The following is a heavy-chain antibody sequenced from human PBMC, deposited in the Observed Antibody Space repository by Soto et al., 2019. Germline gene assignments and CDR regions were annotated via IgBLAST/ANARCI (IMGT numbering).Heavy chain of an antibody. J-gene: IGHJ3*02. V-gene: IGHV1-69*13. CDR2: IIPIFGTA. Sequence: GASVKVSCKASGGTFSSYAISWVRQAPGQGLEWMGGIIPIFGTANYAQKFQGRVAITADESTSTAYMQLSSLRSEDTAVYYCAREVHGYCSSPSSPPVHAFDIWGQGTMVTLSS. CDR3: AREVHGYCSSPSSPPVHAFDI. D-gene: IGHD2-2*03. CDR1: GGTFSSYA.